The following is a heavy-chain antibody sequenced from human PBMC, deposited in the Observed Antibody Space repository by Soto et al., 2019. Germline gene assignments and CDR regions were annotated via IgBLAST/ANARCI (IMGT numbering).Heavy chain of an antibody. V-gene: IGHV4-39*01. J-gene: IGHJ4*02. CDR3: ARIFALSFCDY. CDR1: GDSLSSSNYY. CDR2: FYYDGGT. D-gene: IGHD3-3*01. Sequence: SETLSLTCTVSGDSLSSSNYYWGWIRQPPGKGLEWIGTFYYDGGTYYNPSLRSRVTISVDTSKNQFSLNLISVTASDTAVYYCARIFALSFCDYWGQGTLVTVSS.